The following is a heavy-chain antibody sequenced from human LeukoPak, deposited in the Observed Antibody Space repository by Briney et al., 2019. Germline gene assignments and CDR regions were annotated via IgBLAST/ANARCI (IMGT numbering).Heavy chain of an antibody. CDR2: INPSGGST. J-gene: IGHJ4*02. CDR3: ARDMGSMVATDSTIFDY. CDR1: GYTFTSYY. D-gene: IGHD5-12*01. V-gene: IGHV1-46*01. Sequence: GASVKVSCKASGYTFTSYYMLWVRQAPGQGLEWMGIINPSGGSTSYAQKFQGRVTMTRDTSTSTVYMELSSLRSEDTAVYYCARDMGSMVATDSTIFDYWGQGTLVTVSS.